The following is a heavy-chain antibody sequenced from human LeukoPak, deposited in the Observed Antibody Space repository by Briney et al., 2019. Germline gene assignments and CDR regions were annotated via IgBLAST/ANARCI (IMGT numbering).Heavy chain of an antibody. CDR3: ASDTTVTYAFDI. D-gene: IGHD1-1*01. J-gene: IGHJ3*02. CDR1: GYTFTSYD. Sequence: ASVKVSCKASGYTFTSYDINWVRQAAGQGLEWMGWMNPNSGNTGYAQKFQCRVTMTRNTSISTAYMELSSLRSEDTAVYYCASDTTVTYAFDIWGQGTMVTVSS. V-gene: IGHV1-8*01. CDR2: MNPNSGNT.